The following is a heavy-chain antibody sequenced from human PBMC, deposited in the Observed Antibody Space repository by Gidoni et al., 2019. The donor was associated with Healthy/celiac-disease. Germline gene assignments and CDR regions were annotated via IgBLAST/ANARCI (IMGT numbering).Heavy chain of an antibody. D-gene: IGHD5-18*01. Sequence: EVQLVESGGGLVQPGRSLRLSCAASGFTFDDYAMHWVRQAPGKGLEWVSGISWNSGSIGYADSVKGRFTISRDNAKNSLYLQMNSLRAEDTALYYCAKDKQLWRPGYFDYWGQGTLVTVSS. CDR3: AKDKQLWRPGYFDY. CDR1: GFTFDDYA. J-gene: IGHJ4*02. V-gene: IGHV3-9*01. CDR2: ISWNSGSI.